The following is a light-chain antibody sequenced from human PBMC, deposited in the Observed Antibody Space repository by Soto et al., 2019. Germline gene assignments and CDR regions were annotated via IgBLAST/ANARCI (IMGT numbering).Light chain of an antibody. Sequence: DVVMPQSPLSLPVTLGQPASISCRSSQSLVYSDGNTYLNWFQQRPGQSPRRLIYKVSNRDSGVPDIFGGSGSGTDLTLKISRVEAEDVGVYYCMRGTHWPRTFGQGTKLDI. J-gene: IGKJ2*01. CDR2: KVS. V-gene: IGKV2-30*01. CDR1: QSLVYSDGNTY. CDR3: MRGTHWPRT.